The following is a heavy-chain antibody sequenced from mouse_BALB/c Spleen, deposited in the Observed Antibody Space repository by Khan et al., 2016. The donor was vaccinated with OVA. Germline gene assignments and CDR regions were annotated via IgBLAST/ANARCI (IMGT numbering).Heavy chain of an antibody. CDR1: GHTFTKYG. V-gene: IGHV9-3-1*01. J-gene: IGHJ4*01. CDR3: ARPPYCSYVMDN. Sequence: QIQLVQSGPELKKPGETVKISCKASGHTFTKYGMNWVKQAPGKGLKWMGWINTYTGEPTYADDFSGRFAFSLETSASTAYLQINNLKNEDTATYFCARPPYCSYVMDNWGQGTSVTVSS. CDR2: INTYTGEP. D-gene: IGHD2-10*01.